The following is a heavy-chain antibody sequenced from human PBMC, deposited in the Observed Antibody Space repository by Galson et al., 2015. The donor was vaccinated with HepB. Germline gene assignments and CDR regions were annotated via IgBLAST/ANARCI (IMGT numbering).Heavy chain of an antibody. CDR2: ISYDGINK. CDR3: VRDRSTTVYGMDV. CDR1: GFTFSSYA. Sequence: SLRLSCAASGFTFSSYAMHWVRQAPGKGLEWVAVISYDGINKHYADFVKGRFTISRDNSKNTLYLQMNSLRAEDTAAYYCVRDRSTTVYGMDVWGQGTTVTVSS. V-gene: IGHV3-30*04. D-gene: IGHD4-17*01. J-gene: IGHJ6*02.